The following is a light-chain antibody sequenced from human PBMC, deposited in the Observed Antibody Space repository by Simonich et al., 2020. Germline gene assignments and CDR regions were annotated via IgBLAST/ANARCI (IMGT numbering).Light chain of an antibody. CDR3: MQGTHWPPT. V-gene: IGKV2-30*02. J-gene: IGKJ4*01. CDR1: QSLVHSDGNTY. CDR2: KVS. Sequence: DVGMTQSPLSLPVNLGQPAAIACRSSQSLVHSDGNTYLNWFQQRQGQSPRRLISKVSTRDSGVPDRFSGSGSGTDFTLKISRVEAEDVGVYYCMQGTHWPPTFGGGTKVEIK.